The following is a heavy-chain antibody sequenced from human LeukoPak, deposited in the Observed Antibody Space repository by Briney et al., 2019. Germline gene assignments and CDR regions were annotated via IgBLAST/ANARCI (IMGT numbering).Heavy chain of an antibody. CDR2: ISAYNGNT. CDR1: GYTFTSYG. J-gene: IGHJ4*02. D-gene: IGHD3-10*01. CDR3: ARSHYYGSGSYYRPPPFDY. V-gene: IGHV1-18*01. Sequence: ASVKVSCKASGYTFTSYGISWVRQAPGQGLEWMGWISAYNGNTNYAQKLQGRVTMTTDTSTSTAYMELRSLGSDDTAVYYCARSHYYGSGSYYRPPPFDYWGQGTLVTVSS.